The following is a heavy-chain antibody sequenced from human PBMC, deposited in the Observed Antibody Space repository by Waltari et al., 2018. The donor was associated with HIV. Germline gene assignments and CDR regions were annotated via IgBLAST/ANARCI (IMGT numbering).Heavy chain of an antibody. V-gene: IGHV3-74*01. CDR3: ARVYRYCSGGSCFYDY. CDR2: INSDGSST. J-gene: IGHJ4*02. CDR1: GFTFSSYW. D-gene: IGHD2-15*01. Sequence: EVQLVESGGGLVQPGGSLRLSCAASGFTFSSYWMHWVRQAPGKGLGWVSRINSDGSSTSYADSVKGRFTISRDNAKNTLYLQMNSLRAEDTAVYYCARVYRYCSGGSCFYDYWGQGTLVTVSS.